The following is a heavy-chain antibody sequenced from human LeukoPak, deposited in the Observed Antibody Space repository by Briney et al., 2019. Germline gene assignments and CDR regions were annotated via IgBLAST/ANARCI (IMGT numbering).Heavy chain of an antibody. CDR1: GFTFSSYR. D-gene: IGHD2-2*01. CDR2: ISSSSYI. J-gene: IGHJ1*01. V-gene: IGHV3-21*06. Sequence: GGPLRLSCAASGFTFSSYRMHWVRQAPVKGLEWVSSISSSSYIYYADSVKGRFTISRDNAKNSLYLQMNSLRAEDTAVYYCADTGDCSSTRCYFEFFQHWGQGTLVTVSS. CDR3: ADTGDCSSTRCYFEFFQH.